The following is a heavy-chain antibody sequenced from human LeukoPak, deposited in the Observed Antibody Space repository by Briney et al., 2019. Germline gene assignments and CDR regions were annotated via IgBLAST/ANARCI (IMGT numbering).Heavy chain of an antibody. CDR2: IFYPGST. Sequence: SETLSLTCTVSGGSISSSTSYWGWIRQPPGKGLEWIGSIFYPGSTYYNPSLKSRVTISVDTSKNQLSLKLSSVTAADTAVYYCARIGPTAARYYGSGSYSPPYYFDYWGQGTLVTVSS. CDR3: ARIGPTAARYYGSGSYSPPYYFDY. D-gene: IGHD3-10*01. J-gene: IGHJ4*02. V-gene: IGHV4-39*07. CDR1: GGSISSSTSY.